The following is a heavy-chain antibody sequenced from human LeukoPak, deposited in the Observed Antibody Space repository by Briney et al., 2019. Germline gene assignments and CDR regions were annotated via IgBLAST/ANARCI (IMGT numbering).Heavy chain of an antibody. Sequence: SQTLSLTCAISGDSVSSNSAAWNWIRQSPSRGLEWLGRTYYRSKWYNDYAVSVKSRITINPDTSKNQFSLQLNSVTPEDTAVYYCAVGPTWYDGYYYYYYGMDVWGQGTTVTVSS. CDR2: TYYRSKWYN. CDR3: AVGPTWYDGYYYYYYGMDV. CDR1: GDSVSSNSAA. D-gene: IGHD1-1*01. V-gene: IGHV6-1*01. J-gene: IGHJ6*02.